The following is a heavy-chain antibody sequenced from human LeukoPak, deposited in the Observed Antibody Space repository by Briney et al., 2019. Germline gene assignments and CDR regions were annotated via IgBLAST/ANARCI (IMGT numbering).Heavy chain of an antibody. CDR3: ATLLKVDFRSGYNPNF. CDR1: GYTLTELY. V-gene: IGHV1-24*01. CDR2: LDPEDGET. J-gene: IGHJ4*02. Sequence: ASVKVSCKVSGYTLTELYMYWVRQAPGKGLEWMGGLDPEDGETIYAQRFQGRVTMTEDTSTDTAYMELSSLRSEDTAVYYCATLLKVDFRSGYNPNFWGQGTLVAVSS. D-gene: IGHD3-3*01.